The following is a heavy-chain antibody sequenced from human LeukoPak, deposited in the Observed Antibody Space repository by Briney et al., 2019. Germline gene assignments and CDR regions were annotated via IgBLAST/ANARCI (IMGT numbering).Heavy chain of an antibody. V-gene: IGHV3-11*01. CDR1: GFTFSDYY. Sequence: GGSLRLSCAASGFTFSDYYMSWIRQAPGKGLEWVSYISSGGSTICYADSVKGRFTTSRDNARNSLYLQMNSLRAEDTAVYYCAGYCSGGSCNAAGYWGQGTLVTVSS. CDR2: ISSGGSTI. J-gene: IGHJ4*02. D-gene: IGHD2-15*01. CDR3: AGYCSGGSCNAAGY.